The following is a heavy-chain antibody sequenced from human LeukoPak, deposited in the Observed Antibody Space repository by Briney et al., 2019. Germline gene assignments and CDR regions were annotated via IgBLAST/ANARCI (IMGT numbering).Heavy chain of an antibody. CDR2: IHPSDSDT. CDR1: GYSFTSSW. CDR3: ARGIAAAAVTKFDY. V-gene: IGHV5-51*01. D-gene: IGHD6-13*01. J-gene: IGHJ4*02. Sequence: GESLKISCKGSGYSFTSSWIGWVRQMPGKGLEWMDIIHPSDSDTRYSPSFQGQVTISADKSISTAYLQWSSLKASDSGVYYCARGIAAAAVTKFDYWSQGTLVTVSS.